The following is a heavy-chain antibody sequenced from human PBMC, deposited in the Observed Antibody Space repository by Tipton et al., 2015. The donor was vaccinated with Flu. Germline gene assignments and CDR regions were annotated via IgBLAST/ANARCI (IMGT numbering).Heavy chain of an antibody. CDR2: ISWNSGSV. J-gene: IGHJ4*02. CDR3: AVLHGSGSYSGDY. V-gene: IGHV3-9*01. Sequence: RSLRLSCAASGFTLDDYAMHWVRQAPGKGLEWVSGISWNSGSVGYADSVKGRFTISRDNAKNSLYLQMNSLRPEDTALYYCAVLHGSGSYSGDYWGQGTLVTVSS. D-gene: IGHD3-10*01. CDR1: GFTLDDYA.